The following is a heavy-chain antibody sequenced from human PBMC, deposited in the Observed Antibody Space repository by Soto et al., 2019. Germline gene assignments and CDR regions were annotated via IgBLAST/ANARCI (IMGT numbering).Heavy chain of an antibody. Sequence: QVQLQQWGAGLLKPSETLSLTCAVYGGSFSGYYWSWIRQPPGKGLEWIGEINHSGSTNYNPSLKSRVTISVDTSKNQFSLKLSSVTAADTAVYYCARGPPGQQLIDAFDIWGQGTMVTVSS. CDR1: GGSFSGYY. CDR2: INHSGST. J-gene: IGHJ3*02. D-gene: IGHD6-13*01. V-gene: IGHV4-34*01. CDR3: ARGPPGQQLIDAFDI.